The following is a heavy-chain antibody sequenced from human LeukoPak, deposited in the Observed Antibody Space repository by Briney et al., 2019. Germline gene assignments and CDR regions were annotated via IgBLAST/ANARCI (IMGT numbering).Heavy chain of an antibody. V-gene: IGHV4-39*01. CDR3: ARHRGYYGSGSKVDY. D-gene: IGHD3-10*01. CDR1: GGSISSSNHY. CDR2: IYYSGST. Sequence: PSETLSLTCSVSGGSISSSNHYWGWLRQPPGKGLEWLGSIYYSGSTYYNPSLKSRVTISVDTSKNQFSLKLSSVTAADTAVYYCARHRGYYGSGSKVDYWGQGTLVTVSS. J-gene: IGHJ4*02.